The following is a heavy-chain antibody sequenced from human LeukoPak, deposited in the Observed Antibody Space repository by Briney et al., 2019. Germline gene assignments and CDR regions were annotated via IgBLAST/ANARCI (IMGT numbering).Heavy chain of an antibody. V-gene: IGHV3-30*04. CDR1: GFTFSSYA. J-gene: IGHJ6*03. D-gene: IGHD1-26*01. CDR3: ARDPYSGTYGDTYYYYMDV. Sequence: GGSLRLSCAASGFTFSSYAMHWVRQAPGKGLEWVAVISYDGSNKYYADSVKGRFTISRDNARNSLYLQMNSLRAEDTAVYYCARDPYSGTYGDTYYYYMDVWGKGTTVTISS. CDR2: ISYDGSNK.